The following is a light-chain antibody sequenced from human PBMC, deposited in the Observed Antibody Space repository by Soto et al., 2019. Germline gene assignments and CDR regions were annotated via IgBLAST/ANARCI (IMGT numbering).Light chain of an antibody. Sequence: AIRMTQSPSSFSASTGDRVTITCRASQGISSYLAWYQQKPGKAPKLLIYAASTLQSGVPSRFSGSGSGTDFTLTISCLQSEDFATYYCLQLYSYPRTFGQGTKVEIK. V-gene: IGKV1-8*01. CDR2: AAS. CDR1: QGISSY. J-gene: IGKJ1*01. CDR3: LQLYSYPRT.